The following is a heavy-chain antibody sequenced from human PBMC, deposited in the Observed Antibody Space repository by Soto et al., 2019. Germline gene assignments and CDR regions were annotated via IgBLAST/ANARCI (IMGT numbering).Heavy chain of an antibody. CDR2: IKEDGSEK. J-gene: IGHJ4*02. D-gene: IGHD1-1*01. CDR1: GFSFGNDW. CDR3: ARPERNSKYHPLLS. Sequence: AGGSLRLSCIASGFSFGNDWMGWVRQAPGKGLEWVANIKEDGSEKFSVDSVRGRFTISRDNAKNSLYLQMNSLRADDTAVYYCARPERNSKYHPLLSWGQETLVTVSS. V-gene: IGHV3-7*01.